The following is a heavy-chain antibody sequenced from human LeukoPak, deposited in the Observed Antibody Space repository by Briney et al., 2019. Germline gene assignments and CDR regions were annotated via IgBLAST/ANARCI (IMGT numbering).Heavy chain of an antibody. CDR2: ISSSGSTI. Sequence: GGSLRLSCAASGFTFSSYEMNWVRQAPGKGLEWVPYISSSGSTIYYADSVKGRFTISRDNAKNSLYLQMNSLRAEDTAVYYCARGSSSWYIDYWGQGTLVTVSS. J-gene: IGHJ4*02. V-gene: IGHV3-48*03. D-gene: IGHD6-13*01. CDR3: ARGSSSWYIDY. CDR1: GFTFSSYE.